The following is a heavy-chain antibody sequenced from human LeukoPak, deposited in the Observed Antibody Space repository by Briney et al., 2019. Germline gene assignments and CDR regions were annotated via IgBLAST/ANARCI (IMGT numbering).Heavy chain of an antibody. J-gene: IGHJ4*02. CDR3: ARAYYHDYSDYHWAPDY. Sequence: ASVKVSCKASGGTFSSYAISWVRQAPGQGLEWMGIINPSGGSTNYAQKFQCRVTMTRDTSTSTVYMEMSSLRSEDTAVYYCARAYYHDYSDYHWAPDYWGQGTLVTVSS. D-gene: IGHD3-22*01. CDR2: INPSGGST. V-gene: IGHV1-46*01. CDR1: GGTFSSYA.